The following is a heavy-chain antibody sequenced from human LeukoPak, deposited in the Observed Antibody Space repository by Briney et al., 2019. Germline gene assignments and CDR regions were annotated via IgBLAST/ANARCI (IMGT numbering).Heavy chain of an antibody. CDR1: GFTFSSYA. Sequence: GGSLRLSCAASGFTFSSYAMYWVRQAPGKGLEYVSAISSNGGSTYYANSVKGRFTISRDNSKNTLYLQMGSLRAEDMAVYYCARDGAVAGGYYYYGMDVWGQGTTVTVSS. D-gene: IGHD6-19*01. V-gene: IGHV3-64*01. J-gene: IGHJ6*02. CDR2: ISSNGGST. CDR3: ARDGAVAGGYYYYGMDV.